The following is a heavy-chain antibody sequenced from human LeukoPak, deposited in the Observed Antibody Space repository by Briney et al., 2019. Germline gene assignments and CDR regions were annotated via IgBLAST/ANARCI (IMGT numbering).Heavy chain of an antibody. D-gene: IGHD2-2*01. V-gene: IGHV3-7*01. CDR1: GFTFSNNW. Sequence: GGSLRLSCAASGFTFSNNWMTWVRQAPGKGLEWVASVKKDASEKYYVDSVKGRFTISRDNAKNSLYLQMNSLRAEDTAVYYCARGWGVPAAKFDYWGQGTLVTVSS. CDR2: VKKDASEK. J-gene: IGHJ4*02. CDR3: ARGWGVPAAKFDY.